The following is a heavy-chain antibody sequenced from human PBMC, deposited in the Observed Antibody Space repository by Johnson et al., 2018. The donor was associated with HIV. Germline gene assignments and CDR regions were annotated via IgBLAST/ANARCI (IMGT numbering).Heavy chain of an antibody. CDR1: GFTFSSYA. CDR3: ARGVSGSGAFDI. D-gene: IGHD2-15*01. CDR2: IAYDGSNK. J-gene: IGHJ3*02. V-gene: IGHV3-30-3*01. Sequence: VQLVESGGGLVQPGGSLRLSCVASGFTFSSYALNWVRQAPGTGLEWVAVIAYDGSNKYYADSVKGRFTISRDNSKNTLYLQMNSLRAEDTAVYYCARGVSGSGAFDIWGQGTMVTVSS.